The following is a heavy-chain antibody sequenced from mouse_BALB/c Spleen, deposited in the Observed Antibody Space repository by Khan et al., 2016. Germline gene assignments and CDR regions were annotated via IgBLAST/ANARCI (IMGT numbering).Heavy chain of an antibody. CDR1: GYTFTNYG. CDR3: AEDDDGSNCCAY. Sequence: QIQLVQSGPELKKPGETVKISCKASGYTFTNYGLNWVKQAPGKGLKWMGWINTNTGEPTYAEEFKGRSAFSLETSARIAYLQNTNLKNEETATDSCAEDDDGSNCCAYWGQGTLVTVSA. V-gene: IGHV9-3*02. CDR2: INTNTGEP. J-gene: IGHJ3*01. D-gene: IGHD1-1*01.